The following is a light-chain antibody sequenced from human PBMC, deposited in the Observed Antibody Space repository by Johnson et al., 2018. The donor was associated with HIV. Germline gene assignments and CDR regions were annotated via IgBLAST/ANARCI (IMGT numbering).Light chain of an antibody. J-gene: IGLJ1*01. Sequence: QSVLTQPPSVSAAPGQKVTISCSGSSSNIGNNYVSWYQQPPGTAPKLLIYENNKRPSGIPDRSSGSKSGTSATLGITGLQPGDGADYYCGTWDSTLRSYVFGTGTKVTVL. CDR1: SSNIGNNY. V-gene: IGLV1-51*02. CDR3: GTWDSTLRSYV. CDR2: ENN.